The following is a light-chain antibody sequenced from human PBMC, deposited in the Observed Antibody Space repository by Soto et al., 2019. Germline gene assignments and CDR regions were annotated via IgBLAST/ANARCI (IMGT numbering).Light chain of an antibody. CDR1: QSVLYSSNNKNY. Sequence: DIVMTQSPDSLAVSLGERATINCKSSQSVLYSSNNKNYLAWYQQKPGQPPKLLIYWASTRESGVPDRFSGSGSGTDFTITISSLQDEDVAVYYCQQYYSTLPFGQGTKVEIK. J-gene: IGKJ1*01. CDR3: QQYYSTLP. CDR2: WAS. V-gene: IGKV4-1*01.